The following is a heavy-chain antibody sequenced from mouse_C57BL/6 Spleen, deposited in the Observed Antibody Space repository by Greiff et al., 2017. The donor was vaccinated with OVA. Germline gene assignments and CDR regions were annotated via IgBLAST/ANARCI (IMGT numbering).Heavy chain of an antibody. Sequence: QVQLKESGAELVRPGASVTLSCKASGYTFTDYEMHWVKQTPVHGLEWIGAIDPETGGTAYNQKFKGKAILTADKSSSTAYMELRSLTSEDSAVYYCTRTAYYSNYDWFAYWGQGTLVTVSA. V-gene: IGHV1-15*01. J-gene: IGHJ3*01. D-gene: IGHD2-5*01. CDR2: IDPETGGT. CDR1: GYTFTDYE. CDR3: TRTAYYSNYDWFAY.